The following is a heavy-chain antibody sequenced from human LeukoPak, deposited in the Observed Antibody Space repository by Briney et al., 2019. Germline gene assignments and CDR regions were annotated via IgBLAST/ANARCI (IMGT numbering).Heavy chain of an antibody. CDR3: ARAAYSGSYHSDY. Sequence: ASETLSLTCTVSGGSVNSGSYYWNWIRQPPGKGLEWIGYIYYSGSTNYNPSLKSRVTISVDTSKNQFSLKLSSVTAADTAVYYCARAAYSGSYHSDYWGQGTLVTVSS. V-gene: IGHV4-61*01. J-gene: IGHJ4*02. CDR2: IYYSGST. CDR1: GGSVNSGSYY. D-gene: IGHD1-26*01.